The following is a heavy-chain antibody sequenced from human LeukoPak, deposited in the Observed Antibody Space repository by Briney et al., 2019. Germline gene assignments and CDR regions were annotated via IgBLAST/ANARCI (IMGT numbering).Heavy chain of an antibody. V-gene: IGHV1-2*02. Sequence: ASVKVSCKASGYTFTDYYMHWVRQAPGQGLEWMGWINPNSGGTNYAQKFQGRVTMTTDTSTSTAYMELRSLRSDDTAVYYCARDEYCTNGVCYTFFATTFDYWGQGTLVTVSS. CDR2: INPNSGGT. CDR1: GYTFTDYY. J-gene: IGHJ4*02. CDR3: ARDEYCTNGVCYTFFATTFDY. D-gene: IGHD2-8*01.